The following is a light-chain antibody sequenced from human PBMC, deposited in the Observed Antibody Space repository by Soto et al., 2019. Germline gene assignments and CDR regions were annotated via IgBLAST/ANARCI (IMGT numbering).Light chain of an antibody. Sequence: SYELTQPPSVSVAPGQTARITCGGNNIGSKSVHWYQQKPGQAPVLVVYDDSDRPSGIPERFSGSNSGNTATLDITGLRTGDEADYYCGTWDSSLSAGVFGGGTKLTVL. V-gene: IGLV3-21*02. CDR1: NIGSKS. CDR3: GTWDSSLSAGV. J-gene: IGLJ3*02. CDR2: DDS.